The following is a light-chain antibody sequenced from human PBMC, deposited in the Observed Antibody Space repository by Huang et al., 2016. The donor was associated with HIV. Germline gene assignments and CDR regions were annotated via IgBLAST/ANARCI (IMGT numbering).Light chain of an antibody. J-gene: IGKJ4*01. CDR2: DVS. V-gene: IGKV3-11*01. Sequence: EIVLTQSPATLSFSPGDRATLSCRASQSVSNYLAWYQQKPGQAPRLLIWDVSNRATGSPARFSGGGSGTALTITISGQEPEDFAGYYCQQRHIWSWLTFGGGTKVEI. CDR3: QQRHIWSWLT. CDR1: QSVSNY.